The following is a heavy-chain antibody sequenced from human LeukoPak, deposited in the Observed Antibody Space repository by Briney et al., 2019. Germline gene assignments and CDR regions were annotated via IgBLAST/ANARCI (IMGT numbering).Heavy chain of an antibody. D-gene: IGHD5-18*01. CDR1: GFSLSTSGVG. J-gene: IGHJ3*02. V-gene: IGHV2-5*01. Sequence: SGPTLVNPTQTLTLTCTFSGFSLSTSGVGVGWIRQPPGKALEWLALIYWNDDKRYSPSLKSRLTITKDTSKNQVVLAMTNMDPVDTATYYCAHSQPNTASDAFDIWGQGTMVTVSS. CDR3: AHSQPNTASDAFDI. CDR2: IYWNDDK.